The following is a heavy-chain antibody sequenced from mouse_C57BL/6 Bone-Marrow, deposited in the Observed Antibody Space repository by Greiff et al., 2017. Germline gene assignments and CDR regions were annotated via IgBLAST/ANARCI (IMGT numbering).Heavy chain of an antibody. J-gene: IGHJ3*01. CDR3: APYYYGSSFAY. CDR1: GFTFSDYG. CDR2: ISSGSSTI. Sequence: EVMLVESGGGLVKPGGSLKLSCAASGFTFSDYGMHWVRQAPEKGLEWVAYISSGSSTIYYADTVKGRFTISRDNAKNTLFLQMTSLRSEDTAMYYCAPYYYGSSFAYWGQGTLVTVSA. V-gene: IGHV5-17*01. D-gene: IGHD1-1*01.